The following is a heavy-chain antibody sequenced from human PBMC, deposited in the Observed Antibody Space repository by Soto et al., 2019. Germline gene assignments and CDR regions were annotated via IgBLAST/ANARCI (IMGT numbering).Heavy chain of an antibody. V-gene: IGHV3-7*03. CDR1: GFTFTTYW. J-gene: IGHJ5*02. Sequence: GGSLRLSCVASGFTFTTYWMSWVRQAPGKGLEWVANIRQDGGAQYYVDSVKGRFTISRDNAKNSVYLQMDSLRVEDTAVYYCVRGGHGSGSYLGSSWGQGILVPVSS. CDR2: IRQDGGAQ. D-gene: IGHD3-10*01. CDR3: VRGGHGSGSYLGSS.